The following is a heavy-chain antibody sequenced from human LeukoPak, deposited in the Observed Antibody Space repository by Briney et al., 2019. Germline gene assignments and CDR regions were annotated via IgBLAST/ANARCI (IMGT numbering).Heavy chain of an antibody. J-gene: IGHJ6*02. D-gene: IGHD6-13*01. Sequence: SETLSLTCSVSGGFISSTSYYWGWIRQPPGKGLEWIGSISYSGSTHYNPSLKSRVTMSVDTYKNQFSLKLSPVTAADTAVYYCARDHAAGIYYYYYGMDVWGQGTTVTVSS. V-gene: IGHV4-39*02. CDR3: ARDHAAGIYYYYYGMDV. CDR1: GGFISSTSYY. CDR2: ISYSGST.